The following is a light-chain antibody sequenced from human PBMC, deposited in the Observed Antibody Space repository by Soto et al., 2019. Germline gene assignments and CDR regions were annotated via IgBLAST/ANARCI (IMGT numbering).Light chain of an antibody. V-gene: IGKV3-20*01. Sequence: VLTQSPGTLSLSPGERATLSCRASQSVSSSYLAWYQQKPGQAPRLLIYGASSRATGIPDRFSGSGSGTDFTLTISRLEPEDFAVYYCQQYGSSPPTTFRGGTKVDIK. J-gene: IGKJ4*01. CDR1: QSVSSSY. CDR2: GAS. CDR3: QQYGSSPPTT.